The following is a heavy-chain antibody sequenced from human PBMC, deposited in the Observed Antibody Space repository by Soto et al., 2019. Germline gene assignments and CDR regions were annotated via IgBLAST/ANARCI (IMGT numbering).Heavy chain of an antibody. D-gene: IGHD3-22*01. J-gene: IGHJ5*02. V-gene: IGHV1-69*13. CDR2: IIPIFGTA. Sequence: SVKVSCKASGDTFSSYAISWVRQAPGQGLEWMGGIIPIFGTANYAQKFQGRVTITADESTSTAYMELSSLRSEDTAVYYCASAEGAVRYYYDSSGYPKWFDPWGQGTLVTVSS. CDR1: GDTFSSYA. CDR3: ASAEGAVRYYYDSSGYPKWFDP.